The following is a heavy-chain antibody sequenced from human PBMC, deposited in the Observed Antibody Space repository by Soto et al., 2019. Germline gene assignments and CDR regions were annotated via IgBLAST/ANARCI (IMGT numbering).Heavy chain of an antibody. Sequence: SETLSLTCTASVGSISSYYWSWIRQPPGKGLEWIGYIYYSGSTNYNPSLKSRVTISVDTSKNQFSLKLSSVTAADTAVYYCASGPKTYYYGMDVWGQGTTVTVSS. CDR3: ASGPKTYYYGMDV. CDR2: IYYSGST. V-gene: IGHV4-59*01. CDR1: VGSISSYY. J-gene: IGHJ6*02.